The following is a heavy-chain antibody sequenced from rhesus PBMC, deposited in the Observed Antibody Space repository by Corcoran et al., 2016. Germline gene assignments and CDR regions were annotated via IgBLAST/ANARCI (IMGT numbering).Heavy chain of an antibody. Sequence: EVQLVQSGAEVKKPGASVKISCKASGYTFTDYYLHWVRQAPGKGLEWMGRVDPEDGEADYAKKFQERVTITRDTSTDTAYMELSSLRSEDTAVYYCATLPDTATVDYWGQGVLVTVSS. V-gene: IGHV1-111*01. CDR3: ATLPDTATVDY. J-gene: IGHJ4*01. CDR2: VDPEDGEA. D-gene: IGHD5-12*01. CDR1: GYTFTDYY.